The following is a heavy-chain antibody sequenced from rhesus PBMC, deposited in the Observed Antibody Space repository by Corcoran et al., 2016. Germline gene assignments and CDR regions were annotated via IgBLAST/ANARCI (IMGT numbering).Heavy chain of an antibody. CDR2: IYWDDDK. D-gene: IGHD3-3*01. CDR1: GFSLSTSGMG. CDR3: AAGRTGYYMRGYNRFDV. J-gene: IGHJ5-1*01. V-gene: IGHV2S1*01. Sequence: QVTLKESGPALVKPTQPLTLTCTFSGFSLSTSGMGVGWIRQPPGQALEWLASIYWDDDKYYSTSLKSRLTISKDTSKNQVVLTMTNMDPVDTATYYCAAGRTGYYMRGYNRFDVWGPGVLVTVSS.